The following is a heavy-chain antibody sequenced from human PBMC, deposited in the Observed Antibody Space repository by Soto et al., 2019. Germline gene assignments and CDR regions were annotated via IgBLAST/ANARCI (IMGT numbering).Heavy chain of an antibody. V-gene: IGHV4-61*01. D-gene: IGHD1-26*01. CDR2: IYYSGST. CDR3: ARASGSYIFFDY. CDR1: GGAVSSGSYY. Sequence: LFLPCTVSGGAVSSGSYYWSWIRQSPGKGLEWIGYIYYSGSTNYNPSLKSRVTISVDTSKNQFSLKLSSVTAADTAVYYCARASGSYIFFDYWGQGTLVTVSS. J-gene: IGHJ4*02.